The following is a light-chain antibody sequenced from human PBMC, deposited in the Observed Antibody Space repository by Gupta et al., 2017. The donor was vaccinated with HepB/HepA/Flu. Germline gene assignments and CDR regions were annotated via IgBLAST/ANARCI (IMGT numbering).Light chain of an antibody. V-gene: IGLV1-40*01. J-gene: IGLJ2*01. CDR2: GNS. CDR1: SSNIGAGYD. CDR3: QSYDSSLSVVG. Sequence: QPVLTQPPSVSGAPGQRVTISCTGSSSNIGAGYDVHWYQQLPGTAPKLLIYGNSNRPSGVPDRFSGSKSGTSASLAIPGLQAEDEADYYCQSYDSSLSVVGFGGGTKLTVL.